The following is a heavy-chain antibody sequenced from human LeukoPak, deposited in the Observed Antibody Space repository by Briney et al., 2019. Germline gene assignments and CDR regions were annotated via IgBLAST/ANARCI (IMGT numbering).Heavy chain of an antibody. V-gene: IGHV1-24*01. Sequence: ASVKVSCKVSGYTLTELSMHWVRQAPGKGLEWMGGFDPEDGETIYAQKFQGRVTMTTDTSTSTAYMELRSLRSDDTAVYYCARDEKEQLAEFDYWGQGTLVTVSS. CDR2: FDPEDGET. J-gene: IGHJ4*02. D-gene: IGHD6-6*01. CDR3: ARDEKEQLAEFDY. CDR1: GYTLTELS.